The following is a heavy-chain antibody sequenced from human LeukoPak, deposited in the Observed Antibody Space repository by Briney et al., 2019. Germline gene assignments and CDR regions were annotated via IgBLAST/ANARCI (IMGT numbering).Heavy chain of an antibody. D-gene: IGHD5-18*01. CDR1: GFTFSSSW. V-gene: IGHV3-7*01. Sequence: GGSLRLSFAASGFTFSSSWMSWGRQAPGKGLEWGANIKQDGSEKYYVDSVKGRFTISRDNAKNSLYLQMNSLRAEDTAVYYCARCQTYSYGSDYWGQGTLVTVSS. CDR3: ARCQTYSYGSDY. CDR2: IKQDGSEK. J-gene: IGHJ4*02.